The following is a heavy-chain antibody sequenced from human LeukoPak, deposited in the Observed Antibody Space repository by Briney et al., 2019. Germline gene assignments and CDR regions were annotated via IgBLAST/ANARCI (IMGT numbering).Heavy chain of an antibody. Sequence: SETLSLTCTVSGGSISSSSYYWGWIRQPPGKGLEWIGSIYYSGSTYYNPSLKSRVTISVDTSKNQFSLKLSSVTAADTAVYYCARKLSGYSYGLRAAAGHFDYWGQGTLVTVSS. D-gene: IGHD5-18*01. V-gene: IGHV4-39*01. CDR2: IYYSGST. CDR3: ARKLSGYSYGLRAAAGHFDY. J-gene: IGHJ4*02. CDR1: GGSISSSSYY.